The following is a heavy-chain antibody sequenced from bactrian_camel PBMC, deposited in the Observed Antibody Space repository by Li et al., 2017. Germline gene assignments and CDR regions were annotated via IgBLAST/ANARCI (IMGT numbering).Heavy chain of an antibody. V-gene: IGHV3S40*01. Sequence: VQLVESGGGLVQPGGSLRLSCAASGFTFSSYTMTWVRQAPGKGLEWVSHISSDGRVTYYADSVKGRFRMFRDVSKSTVYLQMSSLKPEDTATYICAAEPFCSNYDRATFGQGTQVTVS. CDR2: ISSDGRVT. J-gene: IGHJ4*01. CDR1: GFTFSSYT. D-gene: IGHD4*01.